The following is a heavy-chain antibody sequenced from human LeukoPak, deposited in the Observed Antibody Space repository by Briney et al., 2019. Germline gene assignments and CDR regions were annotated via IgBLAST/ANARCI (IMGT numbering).Heavy chain of an antibody. D-gene: IGHD3-22*01. CDR3: AKAGDSSGYYYDYFDY. V-gene: IGHV3-23*01. CDR1: GFTFSSYA. Sequence: GGSLRLSCAASGFTFSSYAMSWVRQAPGKGLEWVSAISGSGGSTYYADSVKGRFTISRDNSKNTLYLQMHSLRAEDTAVYYCAKAGDSSGYYYDYFDYWGQGTLVTVSS. CDR2: ISGSGGST. J-gene: IGHJ4*02.